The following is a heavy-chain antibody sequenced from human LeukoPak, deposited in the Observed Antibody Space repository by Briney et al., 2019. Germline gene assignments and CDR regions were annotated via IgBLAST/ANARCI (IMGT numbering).Heavy chain of an antibody. J-gene: IGHJ4*02. CDR1: GFTFSDYY. Sequence: GGSLRLSCAASGFTFSDYYMSWIRQAPGKGLEWVSYISSSGSTIYYADSVKGRLTISRDNAKNSLYLQMNSLRVEDTAFYYCAKDNRRHYTSGPNPDSLHWGQGALVTVSS. CDR3: AKDNRRHYTSGPNPDSLH. V-gene: IGHV3-11*01. CDR2: ISSSGSTI. D-gene: IGHD6-19*01.